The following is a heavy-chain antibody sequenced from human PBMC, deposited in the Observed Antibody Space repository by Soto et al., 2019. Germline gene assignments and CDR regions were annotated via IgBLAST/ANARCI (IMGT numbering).Heavy chain of an antibody. CDR1: GFTFSSYS. Sequence: GGSLRLSCAASGFTFSSYSMNWVRQAPGKGLEWVSFISGRGTTTYYADSVKGRFTISRDNAKNSLYLQVNSLRDEDTAVYYCARLGYCSGTSCSHYFYYYGMDVWGHGTTVTVS. CDR3: ARLGYCSGTSCSHYFYYYGMDV. CDR2: ISGRGTTT. D-gene: IGHD2-2*01. J-gene: IGHJ6*02. V-gene: IGHV3-48*02.